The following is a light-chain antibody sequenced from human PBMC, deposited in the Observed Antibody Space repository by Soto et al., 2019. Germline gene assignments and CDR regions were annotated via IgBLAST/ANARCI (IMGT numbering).Light chain of an antibody. Sequence: QSVLTQPPSVSGAPGQRVTISCTGSSSNIGAGYDVHWYQQLPETAPKLLIYGNTNRPSGVPDRFSGSKSGISASLAITGFQAEEGGVFNCHSIASSLSVVFGGGTKLTVL. CDR2: GNT. CDR1: SSNIGAGYD. CDR3: HSIASSLSVV. V-gene: IGLV1-40*01. J-gene: IGLJ2*01.